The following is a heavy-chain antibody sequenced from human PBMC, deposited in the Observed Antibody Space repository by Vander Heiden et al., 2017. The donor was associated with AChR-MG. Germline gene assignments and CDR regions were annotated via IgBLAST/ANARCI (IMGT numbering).Heavy chain of an antibody. J-gene: IGHJ6*02. V-gene: IGHV3-21*01. CDR1: DFPFRGYR. CDR3: ARDHEAYYDFWSGDKYGIDV. Sequence: EVQLVESGGGLVKPGGSVTLYCASPDFPFRGYRLTGGRQGPGKGLEWVSSVSMSSSYKYYADSVKGRFTISRDNAKNSLYLQMNSLRAEDTAVYYCARDHEAYYDFWSGDKYGIDVWGQGTTVTVSS. D-gene: IGHD3-3*01. CDR2: VSMSSSYK.